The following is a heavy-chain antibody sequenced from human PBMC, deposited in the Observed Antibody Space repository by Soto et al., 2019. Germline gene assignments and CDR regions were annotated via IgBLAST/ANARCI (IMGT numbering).Heavy chain of an antibody. D-gene: IGHD6-19*01. V-gene: IGHV6-1*01. CDR2: TYYRSKWYN. CDR3: AREIAVAGRFNWFAP. J-gene: IGHJ5*02. Sequence: PSQTLSLTCAISGDSVSSNSAAWNWIRQSPSRGLEWLGRTYYRSKWYNDYAVSVKSRITINPDTSKNQFSLQLNSVTPEDTAVYYFAREIAVAGRFNWFAPWGQGTLVTVSS. CDR1: GDSVSSNSAA.